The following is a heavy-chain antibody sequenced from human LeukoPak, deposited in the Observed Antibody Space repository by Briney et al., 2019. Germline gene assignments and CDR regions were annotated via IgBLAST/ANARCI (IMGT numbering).Heavy chain of an antibody. J-gene: IGHJ1*01. CDR1: GYSFSTYW. Sequence: GGSLKISCKASGYSFSTYWIGWVRQMPGKGLEWMAIIYPGDSDTRYSPSFRGQVTISADKSISTAYLQWSSLKASDTAMYYCARPYCSSTSCPTFFQHWGQGTLVTDSS. D-gene: IGHD2-2*01. CDR2: IYPGDSDT. V-gene: IGHV5-51*01. CDR3: ARPYCSSTSCPTFFQH.